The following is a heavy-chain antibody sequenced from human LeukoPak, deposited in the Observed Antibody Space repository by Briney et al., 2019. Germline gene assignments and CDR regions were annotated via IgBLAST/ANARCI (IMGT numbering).Heavy chain of an antibody. J-gene: IGHJ4*02. CDR1: GYTFTSYG. Sequence: ASVKVSCKASGYTFTSYGISWVRQAPGQGLEWMGWISAYSGNTNYAQKLQGRVTMTTDTSTGTAYMELRSLRSDDTAVYYCARDNILTGHDYWGQGTLVTVSS. D-gene: IGHD3-9*01. V-gene: IGHV1-18*04. CDR3: ARDNILTGHDY. CDR2: ISAYSGNT.